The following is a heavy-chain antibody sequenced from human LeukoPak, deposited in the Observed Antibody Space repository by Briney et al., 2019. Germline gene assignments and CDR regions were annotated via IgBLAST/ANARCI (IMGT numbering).Heavy chain of an antibody. CDR1: GFTFSSYA. CDR3: AETPPVVPTAPDCFDH. CDR2: ISGSGGST. V-gene: IGHV3-23*01. J-gene: IGHJ4*01. Sequence: PGGSLRLSCAASGFTFSSYAMSWVRQAPGKGLEWVSAISGSGGSTYYADSVKGRFTISRDNSKNTLYLQMNSLRAEDTAGYYCAETPPVVPTAPDCFDHLGQGTPVTGPS. D-gene: IGHD2-2*01.